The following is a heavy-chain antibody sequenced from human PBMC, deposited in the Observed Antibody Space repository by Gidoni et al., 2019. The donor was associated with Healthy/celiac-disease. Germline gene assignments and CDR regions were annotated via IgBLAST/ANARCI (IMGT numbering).Heavy chain of an antibody. D-gene: IGHD1-26*01. J-gene: IGHJ4*02. CDR3: AKDPLCYYRGGYLDY. V-gene: IGHV3-23*01. Sequence: EIQLLEAGGGVVQPGGSLRRPCAAPGTTFNSYAMSWVRQDPGKGLGWVSAVSGSGGSTYYADSVKGRFTISRDNSTNTLYLQMSSLRAEYTAVYYWAKDPLCYYRGGYLDYWGQGTLVTVSS. CDR1: GTTFNSYA. CDR2: VSGSGGST.